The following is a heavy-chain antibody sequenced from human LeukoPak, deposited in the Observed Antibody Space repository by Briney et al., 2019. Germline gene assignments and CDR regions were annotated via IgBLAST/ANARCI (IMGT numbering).Heavy chain of an antibody. Sequence: ASAKVSCKASGGTFSSYAISWVRQAPGQGLEWMGGIIPIFGTANYAQKFQGRVTITADESTSTAYMELSSLRSEDMAVYYCARAATVTAESAFGYWGQGTLVTVSS. D-gene: IGHD4-17*01. CDR1: GGTFSSYA. CDR3: ARAATVTAESAFGY. J-gene: IGHJ4*02. V-gene: IGHV1-69*13. CDR2: IIPIFGTA.